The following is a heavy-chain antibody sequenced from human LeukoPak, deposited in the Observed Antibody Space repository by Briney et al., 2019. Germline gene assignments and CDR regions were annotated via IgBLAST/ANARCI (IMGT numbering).Heavy chain of an antibody. D-gene: IGHD3-10*01. CDR1: GGSISSGSYY. CDR2: IYTSGST. CDR3: ARGLSGYRGSGSYFRYYYYYMDV. V-gene: IGHV4-61*02. J-gene: IGHJ6*03. Sequence: SSETLSLTCTVSGGSISSGSYYWSWIRQPAGKGLEWIGRIYTSGSTNYNPSLKSRVTISVDTSKNQFSLKLSSVTAADTAVYYCARGLSGYRGSGSYFRYYYYYMDVWGKGTTVTISS.